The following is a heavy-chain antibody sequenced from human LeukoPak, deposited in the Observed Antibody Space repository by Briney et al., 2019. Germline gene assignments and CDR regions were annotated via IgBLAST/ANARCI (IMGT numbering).Heavy chain of an antibody. Sequence: GGSLRLSCAASGFTFDDYAMHWVRHAPGKGLEWVSGISWNSGSIVYADSVKGRFTISRANAKNSLYLQMHSLRAEDMALYYWAKGPYSSRWTYFDYWGQGTLVTVSS. CDR1: GFTFDDYA. V-gene: IGHV3-9*03. J-gene: IGHJ4*02. D-gene: IGHD6-13*01. CDR3: AKGPYSSRWTYFDY. CDR2: ISWNSGSI.